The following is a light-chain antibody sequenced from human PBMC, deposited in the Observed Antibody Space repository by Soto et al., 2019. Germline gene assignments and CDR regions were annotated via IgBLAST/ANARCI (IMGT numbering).Light chain of an antibody. J-gene: IGLJ3*02. CDR3: SSYAGSNNLV. CDR2: EVS. CDR1: SSDVGGYNY. Sequence: QSALTPPPSASGSPGQSVTISCTGTSSDVGGYNYVSWYQQHPGKAPKLMIYEVSQRPSGVPDRFSGSKSGNTASLTVSGLQAEEEADYYCSSYAGSNNLVFGGGTKLTVL. V-gene: IGLV2-8*01.